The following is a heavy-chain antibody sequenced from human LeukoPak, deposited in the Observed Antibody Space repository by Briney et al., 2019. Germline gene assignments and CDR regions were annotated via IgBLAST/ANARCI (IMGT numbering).Heavy chain of an antibody. CDR2: ISGSGGST. D-gene: IGHD6-19*01. J-gene: IGHJ5*02. V-gene: IGHV3-23*01. Sequence: PGGSLRLSCAASGFTFSSYAMSWVRQAPGKGLEWVSAISGSGGSTYYADSVKGRFTISRDNSKNTLYLQMNSLRAEDTAVYYCARAYSSAWYWNWFDPWGQGTLVTVSS. CDR3: ARAYSSAWYWNWFDP. CDR1: GFTFSSYA.